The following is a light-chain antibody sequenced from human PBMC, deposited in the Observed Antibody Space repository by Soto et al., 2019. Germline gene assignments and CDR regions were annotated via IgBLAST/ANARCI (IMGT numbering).Light chain of an antibody. CDR2: DAS. Sequence: DIHMTQSPSSLSASVGDRVTITCQASRDMVYYLNWYQQKPGRAPKLLIYDASNLKTGVPSRFSGNGSGTDFSFTISSLQPEDPATYYCQQYDNLPLTFGGGTNVEIK. CDR3: QQYDNLPLT. V-gene: IGKV1-33*01. J-gene: IGKJ4*01. CDR1: RDMVYY.